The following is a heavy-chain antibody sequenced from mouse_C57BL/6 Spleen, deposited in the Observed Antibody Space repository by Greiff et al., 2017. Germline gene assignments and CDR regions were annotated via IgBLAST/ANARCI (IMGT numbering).Heavy chain of an antibody. V-gene: IGHV5-6*01. CDR3: ARDGYDSAMDY. J-gene: IGHJ4*01. D-gene: IGHD2-2*01. CDR1: GFTFSSYG. Sequence: EVHLVESGGDLVKPGGSLKLSCAASGFTFSSYGMSWVRQTPDKRLEWVATISSGGSYTYYPDSVKGRFTISRDNAKNTLYLQMSSLKSEDTAMYYCARDGYDSAMDYWGQGTSVTVSS. CDR2: ISSGGSYT.